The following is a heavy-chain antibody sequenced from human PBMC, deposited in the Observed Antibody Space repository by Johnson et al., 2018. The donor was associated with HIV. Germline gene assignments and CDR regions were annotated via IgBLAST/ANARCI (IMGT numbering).Heavy chain of an antibody. CDR3: ARDRTSQRWELLPDDAFDI. CDR1: GFTFSSYA. D-gene: IGHD1-26*01. Sequence: QMLLVESGGGLVQPGGSLRLSCAASGFTFSSYAMHWVRQAPGKGLDWVTVISYDGSNKYYADSVKGRFTISRDNAKNSLYLQMNSLRAEDTAVYYCARDRTSQRWELLPDDAFDIWGQGTMVTVSS. J-gene: IGHJ3*02. V-gene: IGHV3-30-3*01. CDR2: ISYDGSNK.